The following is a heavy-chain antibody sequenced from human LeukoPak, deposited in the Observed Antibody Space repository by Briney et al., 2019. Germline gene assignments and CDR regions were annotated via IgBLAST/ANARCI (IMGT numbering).Heavy chain of an antibody. D-gene: IGHD2-2*01. J-gene: IGHJ1*01. Sequence: SETLSLTCPVSGYSISSGYYWGGVRQPPGKGVEGVGSIYHRGSTYYNPSLKSRVTISVDTSKNQFSLKLSSVTAADTAVYYCALCNVVVPVFYFQHWGQGTLVTVSS. CDR3: ALCNVVVPVFYFQH. CDR1: GYSISSGYY. CDR2: IYHRGST. V-gene: IGHV4-38-2*01.